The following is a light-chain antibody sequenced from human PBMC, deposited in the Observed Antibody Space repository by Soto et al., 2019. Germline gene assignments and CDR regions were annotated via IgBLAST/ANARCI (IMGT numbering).Light chain of an antibody. J-gene: IGKJ1*01. CDR1: QSVGSF. Sequence: EIVLTQSPATLSLSPGERATLSCRASQSVGSFLAWYQQKPGQSPRLLIYDASDRDTGIPARFSGSGSGTDFTLTISSLEPDDFAVYYCQHRTNGQWTFGQGTKVEIK. V-gene: IGKV3D-11*02. CDR2: DAS. CDR3: QHRTNGQWT.